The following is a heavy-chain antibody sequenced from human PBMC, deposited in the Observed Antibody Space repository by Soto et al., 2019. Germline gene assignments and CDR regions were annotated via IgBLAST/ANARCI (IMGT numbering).Heavy chain of an antibody. CDR2: IIPIFGTA. CDR3: ARWGCGGDCYGNWYFDL. CDR1: GGTFSSYA. Sequence: QVQLVQSGAEVKKPGSSVKVSCKASGGTFSSYAISWVRQAPGQGLEWMGGIIPIFGTANYAQKFHGRVTFTADESTSTAYMELSSLRCEDTAVYYCARWGCGGDCYGNWYFDLWGRGTLVTVSS. J-gene: IGHJ2*01. V-gene: IGHV1-69*01. D-gene: IGHD2-21*02.